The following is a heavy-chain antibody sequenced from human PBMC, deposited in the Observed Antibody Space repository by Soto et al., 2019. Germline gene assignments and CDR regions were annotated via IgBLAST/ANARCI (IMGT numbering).Heavy chain of an antibody. CDR1: GYMFTSYF. CDR3: ARDKDSSGRPRAEFDY. Sequence: QGHLVQSGAEVKRPGASVRVSCESSGYMFTSYFIHWVRQAPGQGLEWVGVINPSDGTTTYAQKFQARITMTRNTSTTTDDMELSSLRSEDTAVYYCARDKDSSGRPRAEFDYWGQGTLITVSS. D-gene: IGHD6-19*01. CDR2: INPSDGTT. J-gene: IGHJ4*02. V-gene: IGHV1-46*01.